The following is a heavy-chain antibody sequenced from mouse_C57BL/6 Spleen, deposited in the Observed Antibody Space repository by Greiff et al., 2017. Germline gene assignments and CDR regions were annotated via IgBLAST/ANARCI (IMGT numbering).Heavy chain of an antibody. J-gene: IGHJ3*01. CDR3: ASPYPPFAY. V-gene: IGHV5-9*01. CDR1: GFTFSSYT. CDR2: ISGGGGNT. Sequence: EVKLVESGGGLVKPGGSLKLSCAASGFTFSSYTMSWVRQTPEKRLEWVATISGGGGNTYYPDSVKGRFTISRDNAKNTLYLQMSSLRSEDTALYYCASPYPPFAYWGQGTLVTVSA.